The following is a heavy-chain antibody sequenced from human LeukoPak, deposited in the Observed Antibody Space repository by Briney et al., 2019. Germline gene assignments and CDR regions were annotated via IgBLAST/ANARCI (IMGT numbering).Heavy chain of an antibody. Sequence: SGTLSLTCAVSGGSISSSNWWSWVRQPPGKGLEWIGSIYYSGSTYYNPSLKSRVTISVDTSKNQFSLKLSSVTAADTAVYYCARPYYYDSSGYYVWGQGTLVTVSS. J-gene: IGHJ4*02. CDR3: ARPYYYDSSGYYV. V-gene: IGHV4-4*02. CDR2: IYYSGST. CDR1: GGSISSSNW. D-gene: IGHD3-22*01.